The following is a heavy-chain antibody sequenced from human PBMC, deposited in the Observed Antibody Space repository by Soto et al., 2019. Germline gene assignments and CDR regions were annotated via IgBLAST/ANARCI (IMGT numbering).Heavy chain of an antibody. CDR2: IYWNDDK. Sequence: QITLKESGPTLVKPTQTLTLTCTFSGFSLSTSGVGVGWIRQPPGKALEWLALIYWNDDKRYSPSLKSRLTITKDTSKNQLVLTMTNMDPVDTATYYCAHATGIPYSDFWSGYLNFDYWGQGTLVTVSS. CDR3: AHATGIPYSDFWSGYLNFDY. CDR1: GFSLSTSGVG. V-gene: IGHV2-5*01. D-gene: IGHD3-3*01. J-gene: IGHJ4*02.